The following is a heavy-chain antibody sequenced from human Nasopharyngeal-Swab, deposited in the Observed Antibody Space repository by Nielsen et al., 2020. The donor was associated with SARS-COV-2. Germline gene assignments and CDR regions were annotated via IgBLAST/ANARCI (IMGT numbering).Heavy chain of an antibody. D-gene: IGHD1-26*01. CDR1: GFTFSTYA. J-gene: IGHJ6*03. V-gene: IGHV3-30*02. Sequence: GESLKISCAASGFTFSTYAMHWVRQAPGKGLEWVTFIWYDGSNKEYADAVKGRFTISRDNSKNTVFLQMNSLRAEDTAVYYCAKADRGGSYFSEYYYYMDVWGKGTTVTVSS. CDR2: IWYDGSNK. CDR3: AKADRGGSYFSEYYYYMDV.